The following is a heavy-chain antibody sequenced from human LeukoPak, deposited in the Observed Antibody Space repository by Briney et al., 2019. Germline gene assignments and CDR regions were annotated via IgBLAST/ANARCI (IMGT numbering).Heavy chain of an antibody. V-gene: IGHV4-61*02. Sequence: SGTLSLTCTVSGGSISSSSYYWGWIRQPAGKGLEWIGRIYTSGSTNYNPSLKSRVSMSVDTSKNQFSLKLSSVTAADTAVYYCARGKVVAGTPGQNSWDSWGQGTLVTVSS. CDR1: GGSISSSSYY. D-gene: IGHD6-19*01. CDR2: IYTSGST. CDR3: ARGKVVAGTPGQNSWDS. J-gene: IGHJ4*02.